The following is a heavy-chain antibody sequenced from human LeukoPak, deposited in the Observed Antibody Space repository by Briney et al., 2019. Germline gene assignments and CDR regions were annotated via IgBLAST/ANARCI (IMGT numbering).Heavy chain of an antibody. V-gene: IGHV1-3*01. Sequence: ASVKVSCKASGYTFTSYAMHWVRQAPGQRLEWMGWINAGNHNTKYSQKFQGRVTITRDTSASTAYMELSSLRSEDTAVYYCASTGYSSTWYGVFNYWGQGPLVTVSS. J-gene: IGHJ4*02. D-gene: IGHD6-13*01. CDR2: INAGNHNT. CDR3: ASTGYSSTWYGVFNY. CDR1: GYTFTSYA.